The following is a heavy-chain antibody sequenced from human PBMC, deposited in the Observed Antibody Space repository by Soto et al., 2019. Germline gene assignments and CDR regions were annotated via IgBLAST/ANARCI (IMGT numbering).Heavy chain of an antibody. J-gene: IGHJ6*03. V-gene: IGHV4-39*01. CDR2: LYYSGST. D-gene: IGHD2-2*01. CDR1: GGSIISSNYY. CDR3: ARTYVTDRVGVPAAKDYMDV. Sequence: QLQVQESGPGLVKPSETLSLTCTVSGGSIISSNYYWGWIRQPPGKGLEWIGSLYYSGSTYYNPSLQSRATTSVDTSKNQFSLKLSSVTAADTAVYYCARTYVTDRVGVPAAKDYMDVWGKGTPVTVSS.